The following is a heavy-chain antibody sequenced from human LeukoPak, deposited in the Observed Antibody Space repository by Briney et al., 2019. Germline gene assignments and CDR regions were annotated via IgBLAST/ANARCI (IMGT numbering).Heavy chain of an antibody. CDR3: ARQVRSPVVMFTAA. J-gene: IGHJ6*03. Sequence: PSETLSLTCTVAGGSISTSTYNWGWIRQPPGKGLEGIGSVYYTGITYYNPSVESRVTISVDTSKNRFPLELTSVTAADTALHCRARQVRSPVVMFTAAWGKGTTVIVS. V-gene: IGHV4-39*01. D-gene: IGHD3-22*01. CDR1: GGSISTSTYN. CDR2: VYYTGIT.